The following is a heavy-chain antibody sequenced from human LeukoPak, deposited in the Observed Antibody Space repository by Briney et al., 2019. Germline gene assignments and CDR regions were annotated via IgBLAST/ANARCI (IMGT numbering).Heavy chain of an antibody. CDR3: ARAAWYSSSWQEGYYFDY. J-gene: IGHJ4*02. V-gene: IGHV3-48*03. CDR2: ISSSGSTT. D-gene: IGHD6-13*01. Sequence: GGSLRLSCAASGFTFTSYEMNWVRQAPGKGLEWVSYISSSGSTTYYADSVKGRFTISRDTSKNTLYLQMNSLRADDTAVYYCARAAWYSSSWQEGYYFDYWGQGTLVTVSS. CDR1: GFTFTSYE.